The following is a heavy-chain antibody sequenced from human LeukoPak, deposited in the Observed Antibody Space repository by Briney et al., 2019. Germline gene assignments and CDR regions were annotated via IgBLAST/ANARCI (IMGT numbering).Heavy chain of an antibody. J-gene: IGHJ4*02. D-gene: IGHD6-19*01. V-gene: IGHV4-61*02. CDR2: TYTTGST. Sequence: SETLSLTCTVSGGSINIGSYYWSWIRQPAGKGLEWIGRTYTTGSTNYNPSLKSRVTISVDSSKNQFSLRLTSVTAADTAVYYCAREDYNSGSGFDYWGQGTLVTVSS. CDR3: AREDYNSGSGFDY. CDR1: GGSINIGSYY.